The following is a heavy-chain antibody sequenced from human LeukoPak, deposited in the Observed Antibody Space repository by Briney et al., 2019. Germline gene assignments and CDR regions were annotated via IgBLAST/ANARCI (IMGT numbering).Heavy chain of an antibody. CDR3: ARVSSNAFDI. CDR2: IYPGDSDT. CDR1: GNSFISYW. Sequence: GESLKISCKGSGNSFISYWIGWVRQMPGKGLEWMGIIYPGDSDTRYSPSFQGQVTISADKSISTAYLQWSSLKASDTAMHYCARVSSNAFDIWGQGTMVTVSS. J-gene: IGHJ3*02. V-gene: IGHV5-51*01. D-gene: IGHD4-11*01.